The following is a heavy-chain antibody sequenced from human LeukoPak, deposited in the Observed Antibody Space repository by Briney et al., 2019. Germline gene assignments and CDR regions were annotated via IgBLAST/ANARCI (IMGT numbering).Heavy chain of an antibody. CDR2: ISYDGSNK. V-gene: IGHV3-30-3*01. Sequence: GGSLRLSCAASGFTFSSYTMSWVRQAPGKGLEWVAVISYDGSNKYYADSVKGRFTISRDNSKNTLYLQMNSLRAEDTAVYYCARDLLGMTAPDYWGQGTLVTVSS. D-gene: IGHD1-14*01. CDR1: GFTFSSYT. CDR3: ARDLLGMTAPDY. J-gene: IGHJ4*02.